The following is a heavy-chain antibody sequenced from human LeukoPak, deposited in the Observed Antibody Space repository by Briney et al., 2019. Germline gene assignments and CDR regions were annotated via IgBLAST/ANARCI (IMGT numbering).Heavy chain of an antibody. D-gene: IGHD4-17*01. CDR3: ARDRDYGTFDY. CDR1: GFTFSSYW. V-gene: IGHV3-21*01. CDR2: ISVSGTYI. Sequence: GGSLRLSCAASGFTFSSYWMSWVRQAPGKGLEWVSSISVSGTYIYYSDSVKGRFTISRDNAKNSLYLEMNSLRSDDTAIYYCARDRDYGTFDYWGQGTLVTVSS. J-gene: IGHJ4*02.